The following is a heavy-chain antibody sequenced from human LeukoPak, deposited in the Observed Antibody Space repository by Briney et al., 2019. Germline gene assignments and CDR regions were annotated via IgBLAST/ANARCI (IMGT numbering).Heavy chain of an antibody. J-gene: IGHJ4*02. D-gene: IGHD1-26*01. CDR1: GLTLSNYW. Sequence: GGSLRLPCTASGLTLSNYWMIWVRQAPGKGLQWVAKIKQDGSEKYYVDSVKGRFAISRDNAENSLYLQMNSLRVEDTAVYYCAARSSGNPYFWGQGTLVTVSS. V-gene: IGHV3-7*03. CDR3: AARSSGNPYF. CDR2: IKQDGSEK.